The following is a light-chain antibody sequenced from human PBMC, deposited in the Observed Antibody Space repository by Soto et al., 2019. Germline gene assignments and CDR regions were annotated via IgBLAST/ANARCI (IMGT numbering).Light chain of an antibody. CDR3: QQRSNWPPIT. CDR2: DTS. V-gene: IGKV3-11*01. Sequence: ILLTQSPATLSLYTGERATLSCRASQIVSSYLAWYQQTPGQATSLLIYDTSNRANGIPARFSGSGSGTDFTLTLSSLEPEDFAVYYCQQRSNWPPITFGQGTKVDIK. J-gene: IGKJ1*01. CDR1: QIVSSY.